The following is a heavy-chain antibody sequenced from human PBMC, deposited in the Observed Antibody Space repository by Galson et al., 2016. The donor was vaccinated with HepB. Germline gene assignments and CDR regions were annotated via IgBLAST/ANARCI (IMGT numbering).Heavy chain of an antibody. Sequence: TLSLTCTVSSGSINSGTYYWGWIRQPPGKGLEWIGSIYYSGNSYYNPSLKSRVTISIDTSNNQFSLRLSSVTAADTAVYFCARPLDYGGNGWFDPWGQGTLVTVSS. J-gene: IGHJ5*02. V-gene: IGHV4-39*01. CDR1: SGSINSGTYY. D-gene: IGHD4-23*01. CDR3: ARPLDYGGNGWFDP. CDR2: IYYSGNS.